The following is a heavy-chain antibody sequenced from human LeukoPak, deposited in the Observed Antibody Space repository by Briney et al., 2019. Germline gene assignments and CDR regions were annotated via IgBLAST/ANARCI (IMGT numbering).Heavy chain of an antibody. CDR3: ARDSSGPYHPNARGMDV. V-gene: IGHV1-2*04. D-gene: IGHD3-10*01. Sequence: ASVKVSCKASGYTFTGYYMHWVRQAPGQGLEWMGWINPNSGGTSYAQKFQGWVTMTRDTSISTAYMELSRLRSDDTAVYYCARDSSGPYHPNARGMDVWGQGTTVTVSS. CDR1: GYTFTGYY. J-gene: IGHJ6*02. CDR2: INPNSGGT.